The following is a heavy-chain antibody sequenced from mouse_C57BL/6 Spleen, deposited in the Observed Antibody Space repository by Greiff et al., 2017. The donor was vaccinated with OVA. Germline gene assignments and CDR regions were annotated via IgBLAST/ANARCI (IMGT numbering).Heavy chain of an antibody. CDR1: GYTFTGYW. D-gene: IGHD1-1*01. J-gene: IGHJ1*03. Sequence: VQLQQSGAELMKPGASVKLSCKATGYTFTGYWLEWVKQRPGHGLEWIGEILPGSGSTTYNEKFKGKATFTAETSSNTAYMQLSSLTTEDSAIYYCARMDYYGSSYDWYFDVWGTGTTATVSS. CDR3: ARMDYYGSSYDWYFDV. CDR2: ILPGSGST. V-gene: IGHV1-9*01.